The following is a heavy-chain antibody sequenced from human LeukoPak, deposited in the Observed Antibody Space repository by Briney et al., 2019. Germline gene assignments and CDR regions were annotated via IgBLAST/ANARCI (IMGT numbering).Heavy chain of an antibody. D-gene: IGHD4-17*01. CDR1: GYTFSSYH. Sequence: ASVKVSCKASGYTFSSYHIHWVRQAPGQGLEWMGRINPSFNPGVDVTTYAQKFQGRVTLTRDTSTNTVYMELSSLRSEDTAVYYCARDTGIWGQGTLVTVSS. V-gene: IGHV1-46*01. CDR2: INPSFNPGVDVT. J-gene: IGHJ4*02. CDR3: ARDTGI.